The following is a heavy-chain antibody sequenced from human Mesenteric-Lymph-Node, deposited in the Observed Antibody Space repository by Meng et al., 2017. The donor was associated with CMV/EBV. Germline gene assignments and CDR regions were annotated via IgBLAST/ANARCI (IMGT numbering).Heavy chain of an antibody. D-gene: IGHD3-10*01. CDR3: ANSWFGELYS. CDR2: IDHSGST. CDR1: GGSISSINW. Sequence: LTCAVSGGSISSINWWTWVRQPPGEGLEWIGEIDHSGSTNYNPSLKTRVTISVDKSKNQFSLKLSSVTAADTAVYYCANSWFGELYSWGQGTLVTVSS. J-gene: IGHJ1*01. V-gene: IGHV4-4*02.